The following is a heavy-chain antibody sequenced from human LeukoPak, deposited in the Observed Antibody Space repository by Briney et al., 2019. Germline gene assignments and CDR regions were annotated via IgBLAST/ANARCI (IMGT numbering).Heavy chain of an antibody. CDR3: ARLAVATTDY. Sequence: GESLKFSCQGSEDAIDLHWVAWVRQMPGRGLEWMGIIYPGDSDTRYSPSFQGQVTISANKSISTAYLQLNNLKASDTAMYYCARLAVATTDYWGQGTLVTVSS. J-gene: IGHJ4*02. CDR2: IYPGDSDT. D-gene: IGHD5-12*01. CDR1: EDAIDLHW. V-gene: IGHV5-51*01.